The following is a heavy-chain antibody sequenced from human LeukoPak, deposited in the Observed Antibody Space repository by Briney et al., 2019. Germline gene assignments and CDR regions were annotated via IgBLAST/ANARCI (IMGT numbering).Heavy chain of an antibody. CDR1: GYSFTSYW. J-gene: IGHJ5*02. Sequence: GESLKISCKGFGYSFTSYWINWVRQMPGKGLEWMGRIDPSDSYTNYSPAFQGHVTISVDKSISTAYLRWSSLKASDTAMYYCARRQQLDWFDPWGQGTLVTVSS. V-gene: IGHV5-10-1*01. CDR3: ARRQQLDWFDP. D-gene: IGHD6-13*01. CDR2: IDPSDSYT.